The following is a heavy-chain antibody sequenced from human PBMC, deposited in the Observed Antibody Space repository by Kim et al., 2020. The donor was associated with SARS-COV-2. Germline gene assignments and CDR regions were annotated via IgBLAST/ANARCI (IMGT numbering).Heavy chain of an antibody. D-gene: IGHD3-9*01. CDR3: ARVLTGTWDYYYYGMDV. CDR2: IYYSGST. Sequence: SETLSLTCTVSGGSISSYYWSWIRQPPGKGLEWIGYIYYSGSTNYNPSLKSRVTISVDTSKNQFSLKLSSVTAADTAVYYCARVLTGTWDYYYYGMDVWGQGTTVTVSS. CDR1: GGSISSYY. V-gene: IGHV4-59*01. J-gene: IGHJ6*02.